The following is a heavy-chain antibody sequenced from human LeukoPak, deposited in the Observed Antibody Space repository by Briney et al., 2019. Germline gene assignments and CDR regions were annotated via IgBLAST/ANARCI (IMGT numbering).Heavy chain of an antibody. CDR2: IYHSGST. D-gene: IGHD1-1*01. CDR3: ARVSGSGTALDAFDI. V-gene: IGHV4-38-2*01. CDR1: GYSISSGYY. J-gene: IGHJ3*02. Sequence: SETLSHTCAVSGYSISSGYYWGWIRQPPGKGLECIWSIYHSGSTYFNPSLQSRVTIPVDTSKNQFSLTLSSVTAADTAVYFCARVSGSGTALDAFDIWGQGTMVTVSS.